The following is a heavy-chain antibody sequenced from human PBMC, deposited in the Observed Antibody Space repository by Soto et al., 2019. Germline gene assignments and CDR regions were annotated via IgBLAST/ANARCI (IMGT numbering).Heavy chain of an antibody. J-gene: IGHJ4*02. V-gene: IGHV1-69*12. CDR3: ARPLGYCSGGSCPFDY. CDR2: IIPIFGTA. Sequence: QVQLVQSGAEVKKPGSSVKVSCKASGGTFSSYAISWVRQAPGQGLEWMGGIIPIFGTANYAQKFQGRVTITADESTSTADMELSSLRSEDTAVYYCARPLGYCSGGSCPFDYWGQGTLVTVSS. D-gene: IGHD2-15*01. CDR1: GGTFSSYA.